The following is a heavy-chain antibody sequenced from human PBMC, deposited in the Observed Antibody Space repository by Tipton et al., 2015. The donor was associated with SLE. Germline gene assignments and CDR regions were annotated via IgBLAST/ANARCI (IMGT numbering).Heavy chain of an antibody. CDR1: GYSISSGYY. CDR3: ARDLGYSSSWYEGY. V-gene: IGHV4-38-2*02. D-gene: IGHD6-13*01. Sequence: LRLSCTVSGYSISSGYYWGWIRQPPGKGLEWIGSIYHSGSTYYNPSLKSRVTISVDTSKNQFSLKLSSVTAADTAVYYCARDLGYSSSWYEGYWGQGTLVTVSS. J-gene: IGHJ4*02. CDR2: IYHSGST.